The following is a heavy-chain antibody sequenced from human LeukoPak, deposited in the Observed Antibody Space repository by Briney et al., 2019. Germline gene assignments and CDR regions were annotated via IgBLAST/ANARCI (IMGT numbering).Heavy chain of an antibody. V-gene: IGHV3-48*04. J-gene: IGHJ4*02. D-gene: IGHD3-9*01. CDR2: IRTSGTNT. CDR1: GFTFSSFS. Sequence: GGSLRLSCAASGFTFSSFSMNWVRQAPGKGLEWVSYIRTSGTNTDYTGSVKGRFTISRDNAKNSLYLQMNSLRAEDTAVYYCARDPTYDILTGYFDYWGQGTLVTVSS. CDR3: ARDPTYDILTGYFDY.